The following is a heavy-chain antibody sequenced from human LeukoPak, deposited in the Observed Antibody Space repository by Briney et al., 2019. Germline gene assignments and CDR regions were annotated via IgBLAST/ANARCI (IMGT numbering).Heavy chain of an antibody. Sequence: SETLSLTCAVSGASFSSYSWNWIRQLPGAGLEWIAEINFTGNTETGTTSYSPSLKSRVTISADTSTNQLSLHLRSATVADTGVYFCARAFSGFWEFDFWGQGTPVTVSS. J-gene: IGHJ4*02. CDR1: GASFSSYS. CDR3: ARAFSGFWEFDF. V-gene: IGHV4-34*01. CDR2: INFTGNTETGTT. D-gene: IGHD3-3*01.